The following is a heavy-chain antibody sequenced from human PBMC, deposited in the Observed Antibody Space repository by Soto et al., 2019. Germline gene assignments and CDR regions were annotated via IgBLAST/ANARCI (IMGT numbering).Heavy chain of an antibody. J-gene: IGHJ4*02. CDR3: ATPSPTTGTTSFDY. CDR2: INPSGGST. V-gene: IGHV1-46*01. D-gene: IGHD1-1*01. Sequence: QVQLVQSGAEVKKPGASVKVSCKASGYTFTSYYMHWVRQAPGQGLEWMGIINPSGGSTSYAQKFRGRVTMTRDTSTSTVYMELRSLRSEDTAVYYCATPSPTTGTTSFDYWGQGTLVTVSS. CDR1: GYTFTSYY.